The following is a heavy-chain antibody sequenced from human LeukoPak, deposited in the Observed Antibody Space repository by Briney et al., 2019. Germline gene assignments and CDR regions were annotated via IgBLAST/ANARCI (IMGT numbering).Heavy chain of an antibody. Sequence: GGSLRLSCAASGLTFTSHSMNWVRQAPGKGLEWISYITSSSSTIYYADSVKGRFTISRDNAKNSLYLQMNSLRDEGTGVYYCARGITGMAFFDYWGQGTLVTVSS. J-gene: IGHJ4*02. CDR3: ARGITGMAFFDY. D-gene: IGHD3-16*01. V-gene: IGHV3-48*02. CDR2: ITSSSSTI. CDR1: GLTFTSHS.